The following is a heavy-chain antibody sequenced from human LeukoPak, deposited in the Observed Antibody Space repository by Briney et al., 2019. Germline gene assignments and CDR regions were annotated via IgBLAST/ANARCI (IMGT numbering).Heavy chain of an antibody. J-gene: IGHJ5*02. CDR3: AKSSSSWYLHP. V-gene: IGHV3-9*01. CDR1: GFTFDDYA. Sequence: GRSLRLSCAASGFTFDDYAMHWVRQAPGKGLEWVSGISWNSGSIGYADSVKGRFTISRDNAKNSLYLQMNSLRAEDTAVYYCAKSSSSWYLHPWGQGTLVTVSS. CDR2: ISWNSGSI. D-gene: IGHD6-13*01.